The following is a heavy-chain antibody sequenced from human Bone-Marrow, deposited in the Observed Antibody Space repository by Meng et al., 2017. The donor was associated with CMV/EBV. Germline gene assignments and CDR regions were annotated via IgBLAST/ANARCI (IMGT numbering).Heavy chain of an antibody. CDR2: ITSSSSYI. J-gene: IGHJ3*02. CDR1: GFTFTSYS. Sequence: GESLKISCAASGFTFTSYSMNWVRQAPGKGLEWVSSITSSSSYIYYAHSVKGRFTISRDNAKNSLSLQMNSLRAEDTAVYYCARGGDIVVVPADKDAFDIWGQGTMVTVSS. CDR3: ARGGDIVVVPADKDAFDI. D-gene: IGHD2-2*01. V-gene: IGHV3-21*01.